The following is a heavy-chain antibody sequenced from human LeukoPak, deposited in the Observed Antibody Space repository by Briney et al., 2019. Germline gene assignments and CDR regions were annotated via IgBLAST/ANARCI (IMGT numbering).Heavy chain of an antibody. V-gene: IGHV4-39*07. CDR1: GDSSSNSIYY. CDR3: AREYTLYRSGWFLDY. D-gene: IGHD6-19*01. J-gene: IGHJ4*02. CDR2: IDYSGST. Sequence: SETLSLTCTVSGDSSSNSIYYWGWIRQPPGKGLEWIGSIDYSGSTYYNPSLKSRATISIDTSTNQFSLKLSSLTAADTAVYYCAREYTLYRSGWFLDYWGQGTVVTVSS.